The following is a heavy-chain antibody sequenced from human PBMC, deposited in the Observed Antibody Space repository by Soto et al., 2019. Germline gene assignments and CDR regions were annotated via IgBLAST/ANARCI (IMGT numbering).Heavy chain of an antibody. CDR3: ARDMVRGKYYFDY. Sequence: ASVKLSCKACGYTFTSYAMHWVRQAPGQRLEWMGWINAGNGNTKYSQKFQGRVTITRDTSASTAYMELSSLRSEDTAVYYCARDMVRGKYYFDYWGQGTLVTVSS. V-gene: IGHV1-3*01. D-gene: IGHD3-10*01. CDR1: GYTFTSYA. J-gene: IGHJ4*02. CDR2: INAGNGNT.